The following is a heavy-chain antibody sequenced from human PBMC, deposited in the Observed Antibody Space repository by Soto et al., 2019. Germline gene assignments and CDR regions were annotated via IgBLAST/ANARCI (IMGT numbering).Heavy chain of an antibody. D-gene: IGHD5-18*01. CDR1: GGSFSGYY. J-gene: IGHJ4*02. Sequence: QVQLQQWGAGLLKPSETLSLTCAVYGGSFSGYYWSWIRQPPGKGLEWIGEINHSGSTNYNPSLKSRVTISVDTSKNQFSLKLSSVTAADTAVYYCARSRTEDTYYFDYWGQGTLVTVSS. CDR3: ARSRTEDTYYFDY. CDR2: INHSGST. V-gene: IGHV4-34*01.